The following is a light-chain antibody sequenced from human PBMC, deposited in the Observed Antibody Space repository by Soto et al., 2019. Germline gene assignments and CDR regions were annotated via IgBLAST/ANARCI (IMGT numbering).Light chain of an antibody. CDR1: QSISTY. CDR2: AAS. J-gene: IGKJ2*01. CDR3: QQSSNTPYT. Sequence: DIQMTQSPSSLSASVGDRVTITCRASQSISTYINWYQHKPGKAPKVLIYAASILPSGVPSRFSGGGSGTDFTLTINSLQPEDFATYYCQQSSNTPYTFGQGTKV. V-gene: IGKV1-39*01.